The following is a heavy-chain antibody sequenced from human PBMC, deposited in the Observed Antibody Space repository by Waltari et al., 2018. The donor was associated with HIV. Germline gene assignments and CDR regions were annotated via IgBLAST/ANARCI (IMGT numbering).Heavy chain of an antibody. CDR2: IKQDGSEK. CDR3: ARDLKDYDFWSPVDV. CDR1: GFTFSTYW. J-gene: IGHJ6*02. V-gene: IGHV3-7*01. Sequence: EVQLVESGGGLVQPGGSLRPSCGASGFTFSTYWMTWVRQAPGKGLEWLANIKQDGSEKYYADSVKGRFTASRDNNKKSLYLQMSSLRAEDTAVYYCARDLKDYDFWSPVDVWGQGTTVTVSS. D-gene: IGHD3-3*01.